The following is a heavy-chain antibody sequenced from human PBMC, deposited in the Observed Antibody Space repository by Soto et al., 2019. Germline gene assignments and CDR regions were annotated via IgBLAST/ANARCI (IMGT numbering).Heavy chain of an antibody. J-gene: IGHJ5*02. V-gene: IGHV3-30*18. CDR1: GFTFSSYG. D-gene: IGHD5-12*01. CDR2: KSYDGSNK. CDR3: AKDLGYGYSGDLDWFDP. Sequence: QVQLVESGGGVVQPGRSLRLSCAASGFTFSSYGMHWVRQAPGKGLEWVAVKSYDGSNKYYADSVKGRFTISRDNSKNTLYLQMNSLRAEDTAVYYCAKDLGYGYSGDLDWFDPWGQGTLVTVSS.